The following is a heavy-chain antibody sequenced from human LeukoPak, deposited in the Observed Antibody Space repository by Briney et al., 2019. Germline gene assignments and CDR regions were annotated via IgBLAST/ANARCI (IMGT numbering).Heavy chain of an antibody. CDR1: GFTFSSYA. CDR2: ISGSGGST. D-gene: IGHD6-19*01. V-gene: IGHV3-23*01. CDR3: ARAPYSSGWYS. J-gene: IGHJ4*02. Sequence: GGSLRLSCAASGFTFSSYAMSWVRQAPGKGLERVSAISGSGGSTYYADSVKGRFTISRDNAKNSLYLQMNSLRAEDTAVYYCARAPYSSGWYSWGQGTLVTVSS.